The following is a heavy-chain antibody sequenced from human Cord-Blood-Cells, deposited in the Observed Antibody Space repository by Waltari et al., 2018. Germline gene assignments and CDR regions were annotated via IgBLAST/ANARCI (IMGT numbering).Heavy chain of an antibody. CDR3: AADAYCGGDCYFDY. J-gene: IGHJ4*02. V-gene: IGHV1-58*01. Sequence: QMQLVQSGPEVKKPGTSVKVSCKASGFTFTSSAVQWVRQARGQRLEWIGWSVVGSGNTNYAQKFQERVTITRDMSTSTAYMELSSLRSEDTAVYYCAADAYCGGDCYFDYWGQGTLVTVSS. D-gene: IGHD2-21*01. CDR2: SVVGSGNT. CDR1: GFTFTSSA.